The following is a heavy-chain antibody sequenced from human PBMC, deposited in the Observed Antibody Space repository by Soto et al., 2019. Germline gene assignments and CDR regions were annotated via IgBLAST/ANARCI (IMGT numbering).Heavy chain of an antibody. CDR3: AREGVEMATIGHFDY. J-gene: IGHJ4*02. CDR1: GGTFSSYA. V-gene: IGHV1-69*12. CDR2: IIPIFGTA. D-gene: IGHD5-12*01. Sequence: QVQLVQSGAEVKKPGSSVKVSCKASGGTFSSYAISWVRQAPGQGLEWMGGIIPIFGTANYAQKFQGRVTITADESTSTAYRELSSLRSEDTAVYYCAREGVEMATIGHFDYWGQGTLVTVSS.